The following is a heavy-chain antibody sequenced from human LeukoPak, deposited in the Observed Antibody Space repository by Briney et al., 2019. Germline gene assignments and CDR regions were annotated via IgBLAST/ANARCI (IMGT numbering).Heavy chain of an antibody. J-gene: IGHJ4*02. CDR1: GGSISSGSYY. CDR2: IYTSGST. D-gene: IGHD1-26*01. Sequence: PSQTLSLTCTVSGGSISSGSYYWSWIRQPAGKGLEWIGRIYTSGSTNYNPSLKSRVTISVDTSKNQFSLKLSSVTAADTAVYYRARVTGIVGANYYFVYWGQGTLVTVSS. CDR3: ARVTGIVGANYYFVY. V-gene: IGHV4-61*02.